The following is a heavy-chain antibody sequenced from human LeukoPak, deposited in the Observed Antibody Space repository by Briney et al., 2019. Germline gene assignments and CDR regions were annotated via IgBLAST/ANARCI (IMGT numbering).Heavy chain of an antibody. Sequence: PSETLSLTCTVSGGSISSYYWSWIRQPAGKGLEWIGRIYTSGSTNYNPSLKSRVTMSVDTSKNQFSLKLSSVTAADTAVYYCARDEYSYAVNWFDPWGQGTLVTVSS. V-gene: IGHV4-4*07. CDR3: ARDEYSYAVNWFDP. D-gene: IGHD5-18*01. CDR2: IYTSGST. CDR1: GGSISSYY. J-gene: IGHJ5*02.